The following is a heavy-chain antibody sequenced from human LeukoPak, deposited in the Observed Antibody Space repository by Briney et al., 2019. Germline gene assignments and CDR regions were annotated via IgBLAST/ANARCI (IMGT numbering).Heavy chain of an antibody. Sequence: GGSLRLSCSASGFTFDDYTMHWVRQAPGKGLEWVSLISWDGGSTYYADSVKGRFTISRDDSKNSLYLQTNSLRTEDTALYYCAKDIEVGVTTGPHFDYWGQGTLVTVSS. CDR3: AKDIEVGVTTGPHFDY. CDR1: GFTFDDYT. D-gene: IGHD4-11*01. J-gene: IGHJ4*02. V-gene: IGHV3-43*01. CDR2: ISWDGGST.